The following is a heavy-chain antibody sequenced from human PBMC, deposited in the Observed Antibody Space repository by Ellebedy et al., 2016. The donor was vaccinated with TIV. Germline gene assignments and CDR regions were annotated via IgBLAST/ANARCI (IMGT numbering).Heavy chain of an antibody. D-gene: IGHD3-10*01. V-gene: IGHV3-7*03. CDR3: ARAPRGGTDY. CDR2: INHAGSET. CDR1: GFTLSNYW. J-gene: IGHJ4*02. Sequence: GESLKISCAASGFTLSNYWMHWVRQAPGKGLESVANINHAGSETYYVDSVKVRFTISRDNAKNSLYLQMDSLRSEDTAVYFCARAPRGGTDYWGQGTLVTVSS.